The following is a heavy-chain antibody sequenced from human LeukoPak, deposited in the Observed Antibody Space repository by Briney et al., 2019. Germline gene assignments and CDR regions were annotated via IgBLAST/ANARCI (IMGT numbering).Heavy chain of an antibody. CDR1: GYTFTGYY. J-gene: IGHJ4*02. V-gene: IGHV1-2*02. D-gene: IGHD3-22*01. CDR2: INPDSGGT. CDR3: ATSSGYLGAY. Sequence: ASVKVSCKASGYTFTGYYIHWVRQAPGQGLEWMGWINPDSGGTNYAQIFQGRVTMTRDTSISTAYMELSSLRSEDTAVYYCATSSGYLGAYWGQGTLVTVSS.